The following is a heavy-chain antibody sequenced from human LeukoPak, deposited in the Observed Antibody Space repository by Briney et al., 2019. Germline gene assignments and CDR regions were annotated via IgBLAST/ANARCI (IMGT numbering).Heavy chain of an antibody. V-gene: IGHV3-20*04. CDR2: INWNGGST. D-gene: IGHD3-22*01. CDR1: GFTFDDYG. CDR3: ARAYYYDSSGYYPFDY. J-gene: IGHJ4*02. Sequence: GGSLRLSCAASGFTFDDYGMSWVRQAPGKGLEWVSGINWNGGSTGYADSVKGRFTISRDNAKNSLYLQMNSLRAEDTALYYCARAYYYDSSGYYPFDYWGQGTLVTVPS.